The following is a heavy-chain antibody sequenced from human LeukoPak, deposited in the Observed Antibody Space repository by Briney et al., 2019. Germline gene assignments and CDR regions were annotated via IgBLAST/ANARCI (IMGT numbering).Heavy chain of an antibody. V-gene: IGHV3-23*01. Sequence: GGSLRLSRAASGFSLTTYVMNWVRQAPGKGLEWVSVISGSGDVTYYADSVKGRFTISRDNSKNTLYLQMNSLRAGDTAVYYCARGGWLDIGGQGTMVTVSS. D-gene: IGHD6-19*01. CDR1: GFSLTTYV. CDR3: ARGGWLDI. CDR2: ISGSGDVT. J-gene: IGHJ3*02.